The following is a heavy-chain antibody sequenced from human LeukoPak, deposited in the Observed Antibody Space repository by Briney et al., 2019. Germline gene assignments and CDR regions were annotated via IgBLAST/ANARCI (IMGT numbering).Heavy chain of an antibody. D-gene: IGHD1-1*01. J-gene: IGHJ4*02. Sequence: GSLGLFRAGAGIHFKGFGHSWVRQGSAGGLGWVSSLRGNDETFYADSVKGRFTLSRDNSKNTVYLQLNNLRVEDTAMYYCARASWVSNADAVCWGQGTLVTVSS. CDR1: GIHFKGFG. CDR3: ARASWVSNADAVC. V-gene: IGHV3-23*01. CDR2: LRGNDET.